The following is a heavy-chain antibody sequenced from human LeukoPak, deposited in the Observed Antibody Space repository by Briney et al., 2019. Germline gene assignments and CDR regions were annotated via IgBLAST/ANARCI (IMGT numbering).Heavy chain of an antibody. J-gene: IGHJ4*02. V-gene: IGHV3-33*01. CDR3: ARDPGQIPMIVVVDY. CDR1: GFTFSSYG. CDR2: IWYDGSNK. Sequence: PGGSLRLSCAASGFTFSSYGMHWVRQAPGKGLEWVAVIWYDGSNKYYADSVKGRFTISRDNSKNTLYLQMNSLRAEDTAVYYCARDPGQIPMIVVVDYWGQGTLVTVSS. D-gene: IGHD3-22*01.